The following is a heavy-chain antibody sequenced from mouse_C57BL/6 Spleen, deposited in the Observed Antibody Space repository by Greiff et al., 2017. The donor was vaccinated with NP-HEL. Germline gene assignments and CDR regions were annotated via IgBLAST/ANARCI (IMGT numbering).Heavy chain of an antibody. Sequence: EVKVEESGEGLVKPGGSLKLSCAASGFTFSSYAMSWVRQTPEKRLEWVAYISSGGDYIYYADTVKGRFTISRDNARNTLYLQMSSLKSEDTAMDYCTREGGYPGWFAYWGQGTLVTVSA. CDR2: ISSGGDYI. J-gene: IGHJ3*01. CDR1: GFTFSSYA. CDR3: TREGGYPGWFAY. D-gene: IGHD2-2*01. V-gene: IGHV5-9-1*02.